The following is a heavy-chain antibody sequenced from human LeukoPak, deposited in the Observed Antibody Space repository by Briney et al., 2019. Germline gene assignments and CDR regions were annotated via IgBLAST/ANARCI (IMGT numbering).Heavy chain of an antibody. V-gene: IGHV4-39*07. Sequence: SETLSLTCTVSGDSLSSSSYYWGWIRQPPGKGLEWIGSIYYSGSTYYNPSLKSRVTISVDTSKNQFSLKLGSVAAADTAVYYCARESGIAAAGEKAFDIWGQGTMVTVSS. CDR3: ARESGIAAAGEKAFDI. CDR1: GDSLSSSSYY. J-gene: IGHJ3*02. D-gene: IGHD6-13*01. CDR2: IYYSGST.